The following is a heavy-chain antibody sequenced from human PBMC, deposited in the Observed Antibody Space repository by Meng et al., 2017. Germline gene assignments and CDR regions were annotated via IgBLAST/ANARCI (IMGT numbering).Heavy chain of an antibody. V-gene: IGHV1-18*01. CDR1: GYTFTSYG. CDR3: AQTTVTTYSEYFQH. CDR2: ISAYNGNT. J-gene: IGHJ1*01. D-gene: IGHD4-11*01. Sequence: QGQLGQSGAEVKKPGASVKVSCKASGYTFTSYGISWVRQAPGQGLEWMGWISAYNGNTNYAQKLQGKVTMTTDTSTSTACMELRSLRSDDTAVYYCAQTTVTTYSEYFQHWGQGTLVTVSS.